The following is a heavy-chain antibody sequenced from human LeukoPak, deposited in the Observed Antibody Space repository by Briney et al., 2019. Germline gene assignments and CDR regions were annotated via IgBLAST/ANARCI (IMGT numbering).Heavy chain of an antibody. J-gene: IGHJ4*02. CDR1: GGSISSYY. CDR3: ARGRSGSFYAVDY. Sequence: PSETLSLTCTVSGGSISSYYWSWIRQPPGKGLEWIGYIHHSGSTKYNPSLQSRVTISVDTSKNQFSLKLSSVTAADTAVYHCARGRSGSFYAVDYWGQGALVTVSS. V-gene: IGHV4-59*01. CDR2: IHHSGST. D-gene: IGHD1-26*01.